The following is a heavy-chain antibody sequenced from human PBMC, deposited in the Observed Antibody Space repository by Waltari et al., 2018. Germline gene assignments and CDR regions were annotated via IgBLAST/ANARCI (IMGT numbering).Heavy chain of an antibody. J-gene: IGHJ4*02. CDR1: GFTFSTYG. Sequence: QVQLVESGGGVVQPGRSLRLSCAASGFTFSTYGMHWLRQAPGKGLEWVAVIASYGREDYYGNSLKGRFTISRDNSKKTLYVQMNSLRIEDTAVYYCAKEKELATINQGLDYWGQGTLVTVSS. CDR3: AKEKELATINQGLDY. V-gene: IGHV3-30*18. CDR2: IASYGRED. D-gene: IGHD5-12*01.